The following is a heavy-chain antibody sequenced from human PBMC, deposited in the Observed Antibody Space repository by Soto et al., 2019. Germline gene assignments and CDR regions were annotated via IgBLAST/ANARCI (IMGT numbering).Heavy chain of an antibody. J-gene: IGHJ5*02. V-gene: IGHV2-26*01. CDR1: GLSITDSEMG. Sequence: QVTLKESGPVLVKPTETLTLRCTVSGLSITDSEMGVSWIRQPPGQPLEWLAHIDSSGEKSYRTFLKSRLAIPKDTSKGQIVLTMTNMDPADTATYYCSRRHLAVAVSPWFDPWGQGIPVTVSS. CDR3: SRRHLAVAVSPWFDP. D-gene: IGHD6-19*01. CDR2: IDSSGEK.